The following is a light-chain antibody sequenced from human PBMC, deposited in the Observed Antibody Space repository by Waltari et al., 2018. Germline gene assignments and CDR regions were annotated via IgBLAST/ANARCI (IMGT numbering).Light chain of an antibody. Sequence: QSALTQPASVSGSPGPSIPISCPGTSSAGRTYKLVSWYQQHPGKAPNLMIYEGSKRPSGLSNRFSGSKSGNTASLTISGLQAEDEADYYCCSYAAGRRVFGGGTKLTVL. J-gene: IGLJ3*02. CDR3: CSYAAGRRV. CDR2: EGS. CDR1: SSAGRTYKL. V-gene: IGLV2-23*01.